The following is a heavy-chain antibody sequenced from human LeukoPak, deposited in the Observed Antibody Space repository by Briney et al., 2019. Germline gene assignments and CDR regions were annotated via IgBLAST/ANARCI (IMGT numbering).Heavy chain of an antibody. Sequence: PGGSLRLSCAASGFSFSDYYMSWIRRAPGKGLEWVSFISKSDNTKEYADSVRGRFTISRDNAKNSLYLQMNSLRAEDTAVYYCAKNGWTNNWFDPWGQGTLVTVSS. J-gene: IGHJ5*02. CDR3: AKNGWTNNWFDP. V-gene: IGHV3-11*04. D-gene: IGHD6-19*01. CDR1: GFSFSDYY. CDR2: ISKSDNTK.